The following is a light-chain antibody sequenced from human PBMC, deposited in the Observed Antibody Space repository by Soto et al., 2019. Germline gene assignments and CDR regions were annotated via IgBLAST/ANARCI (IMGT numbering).Light chain of an antibody. J-gene: IGKJ5*01. CDR1: QSVSTY. Sequence: PREIATLSCRASQSVSTYLAWYQQKAGRPPRLLIYDASKRAPGIPARFSGSGSGRDFTITISRLEAEDFATYYCQHADRFPLITFGQGTRLEIK. CDR3: QHADRFPLIT. CDR2: DAS. V-gene: IGKV3-11*02.